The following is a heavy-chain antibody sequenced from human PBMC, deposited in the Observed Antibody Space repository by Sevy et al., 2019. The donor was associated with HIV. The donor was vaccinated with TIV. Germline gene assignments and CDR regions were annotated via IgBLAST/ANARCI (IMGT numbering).Heavy chain of an antibody. Sequence: GESLKISCAASGFSFAWYWMSWVRQTPEKGLEWVANINQDGSEKNYVDSVKGRFTISRDNAKNSLYLQMNSLRVEDTAVYYCASKGGSRPKDAFDTWGQGTMVTVSS. CDR1: GFSFAWYW. J-gene: IGHJ3*02. CDR3: ASKGGSRPKDAFDT. V-gene: IGHV3-7*01. CDR2: INQDGSEK. D-gene: IGHD3-10*01.